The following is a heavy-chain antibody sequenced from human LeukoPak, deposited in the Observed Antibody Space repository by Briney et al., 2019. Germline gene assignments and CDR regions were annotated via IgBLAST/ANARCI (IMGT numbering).Heavy chain of an antibody. CDR3: ASLYGDYVSSDY. CDR1: GYTFTDYY. V-gene: IGHV1-2*02. Sequence: ASVKVSCKASGYTFTDYYMHWVRQAPGQGVEWMGWINPNGGGTNYAQKFQGRVTMTRDTSISTAYMELSRLRSDDTAAYYCASLYGDYVSSDYWGQGTLVSVSS. CDR2: INPNGGGT. J-gene: IGHJ4*02. D-gene: IGHD4-17*01.